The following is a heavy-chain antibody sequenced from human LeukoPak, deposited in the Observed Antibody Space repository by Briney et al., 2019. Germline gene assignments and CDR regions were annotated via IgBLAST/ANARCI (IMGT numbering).Heavy chain of an antibody. CDR2: IYYSGST. CDR1: GGSINSCY. V-gene: IGHV4-59*08. CDR3: ARGAVATMYYFDY. D-gene: IGHD5-12*01. J-gene: IGHJ4*02. Sequence: SETLSLTCTVSGGSINSCYWSWVRQPPGKGLEWIGYIYYSGSTNYNPSLKSRVTISVGTSKNQFSLKLSSVTAADTAVYYCARGAVATMYYFDYWGQGTLVTVSS.